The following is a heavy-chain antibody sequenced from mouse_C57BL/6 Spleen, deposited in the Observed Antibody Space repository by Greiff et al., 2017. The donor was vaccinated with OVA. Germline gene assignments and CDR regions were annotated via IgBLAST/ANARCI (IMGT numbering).Heavy chain of an antibody. D-gene: IGHD1-1*01. CDR2: IYPGDGDT. CDR1: GYAFSSYW. CDR3: ARCFYGSSYGYLDV. J-gene: IGHJ1*03. V-gene: IGHV1-80*01. Sequence: VQLQESGAELVKPGASVKISCKASGYAFSSYWMNWVKQRPGKGLEWIGQIYPGDGDTNYNGKFNGKATLTADKSSSTAYMQLSSLTSEDSAVYFCARCFYGSSYGYLDVWGTGTTVTVSS.